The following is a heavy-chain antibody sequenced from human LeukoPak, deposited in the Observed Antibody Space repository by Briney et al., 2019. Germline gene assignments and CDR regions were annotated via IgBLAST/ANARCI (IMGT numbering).Heavy chain of an antibody. V-gene: IGHV1-69*04. J-gene: IGHJ4*02. CDR3: APEPSRSYSFDHLDF. CDR2: VVSIVGMR. D-gene: IGHD5-12*01. CDR1: GGTFNNYA. Sequence: GASMKVSCKTAGGTFNNYAISWVIQAPGQGLGGMGRVVSIVGMRNYPHTLRGRVNSTADQATHTVYLELPSLRAHDTHIYYCAPEPSRSYSFDHLDFWGLGTPVTVSS.